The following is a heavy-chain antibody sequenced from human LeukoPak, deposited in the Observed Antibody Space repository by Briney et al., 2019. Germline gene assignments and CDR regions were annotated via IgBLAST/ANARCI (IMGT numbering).Heavy chain of an antibody. CDR3: ARGEYPWYFDL. V-gene: IGHV1-2*06. CDR1: GYTFTGHH. D-gene: IGHD2-2*01. CDR2: ITPNSGDS. J-gene: IGHJ2*01. Sequence: ASVKVSCKDSGYTFTGHHMQWVRQAPGQGGERMGRITPNSGDSNYAQNFLGRVTMTRDTSISTAYMELNRLTSDDTAMYYCARGEYPWYFDLWGRGTLVTVSS.